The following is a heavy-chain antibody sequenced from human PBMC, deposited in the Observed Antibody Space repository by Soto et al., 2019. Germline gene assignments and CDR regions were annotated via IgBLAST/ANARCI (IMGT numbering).Heavy chain of an antibody. CDR2: IMPVFSTP. Sequence: QVQLVQSGAEVKKPGSSVKVSCKTSGGTFRTSAISWVRQAPGQGLEWMGGIMPVFSTPDYAQKFQGRVTITADESTGTAYMELSSLRSEDTAVYSCARDKDRQQLGGNYYYIMDVWGQGTTVTVSS. D-gene: IGHD3-3*02. CDR1: GGTFRTSA. V-gene: IGHV1-69*12. CDR3: ARDKDRQQLGGNYYYIMDV. J-gene: IGHJ6*01.